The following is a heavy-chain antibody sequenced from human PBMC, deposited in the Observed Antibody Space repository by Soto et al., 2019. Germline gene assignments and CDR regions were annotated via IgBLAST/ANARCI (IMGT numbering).Heavy chain of an antibody. CDR2: IYYSGST. V-gene: IGHV4-59*01. D-gene: IGHD2-2*02. J-gene: IGHJ6*02. CDR3: ARDYIVVVPAAIQYYYYYGMDV. Sequence: SETLSLTCTVSGGSISSYYGSWIRQPPGKGLEWIGYIYYSGSTNYNPSLKSRVTISVDTSKNQFSLKLSSVTAADTAVYYCARDYIVVVPAAIQYYYYYGMDVWGQGTTVTVSS. CDR1: GGSISSYY.